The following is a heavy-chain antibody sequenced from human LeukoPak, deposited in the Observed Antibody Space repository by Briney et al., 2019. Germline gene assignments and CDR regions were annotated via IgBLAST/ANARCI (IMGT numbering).Heavy chain of an antibody. CDR1: GGSFSGYY. V-gene: IGHV4-34*01. D-gene: IGHD3-10*01. CDR2: INHSGST. J-gene: IGHJ6*03. Sequence: SETLSLTCAVYGGSFSGYYWSWIRQPPGKGLEWIGEINHSGSTNYNPSLKSRVTISVDTSKNQFSLKLSSVTAADTAVYYCARDSPYYYGSGSATYYMDVWGKGTTVTISS. CDR3: ARDSPYYYGSGSATYYMDV.